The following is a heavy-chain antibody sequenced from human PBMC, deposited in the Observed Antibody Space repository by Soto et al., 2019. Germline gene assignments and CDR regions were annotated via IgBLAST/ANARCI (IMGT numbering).Heavy chain of an antibody. V-gene: IGHV3-30*18. CDR3: AKDLSSGPAPYYFDY. CDR1: GFTFSSYG. D-gene: IGHD6-19*01. CDR2: ISYDGSNK. Sequence: PGGSLRLSCAASGFTFSSYGMHWVRQAPGKGLEWVAVISYDGSNKYYADSVKGRFTISRDNSKNTLYLQMNSLRAEDTAVYYCAKDLSSGPAPYYFDYWGHGTLVTFSS. J-gene: IGHJ4*01.